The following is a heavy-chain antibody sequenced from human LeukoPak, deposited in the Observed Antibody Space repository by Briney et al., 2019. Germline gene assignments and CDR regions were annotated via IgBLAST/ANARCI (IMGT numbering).Heavy chain of an antibody. CDR2: INHSGST. CDR3: ARLKRWFGEFFFDY. V-gene: IGHV4-39*07. Sequence: SETLSLTCTVSGGSIGSSGYYWSWIRQPPGKGLEWIGEINHSGSTNYNPSLKSRVTISVDTSKNQFSLKLSSVTAADTAVYYCARLKRWFGEFFFDYWGQGTLVTVSS. D-gene: IGHD3-10*01. CDR1: GGSIGSSGYY. J-gene: IGHJ4*02.